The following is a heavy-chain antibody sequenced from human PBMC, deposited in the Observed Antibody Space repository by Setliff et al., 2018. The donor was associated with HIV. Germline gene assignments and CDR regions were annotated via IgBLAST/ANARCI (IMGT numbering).Heavy chain of an antibody. Sequence: GGSLRLSCAASGFTFSDYYMSWLRQAPGKGLEWVSYISRDGNTIYYADFVKGRFTISRDNAKNSLYLQLNSLRPEDTAVYYCARDKDEDYGSTSFDYWGQGTLVTVSS. V-gene: IGHV3-11*01. CDR1: GFTFSDYY. J-gene: IGHJ4*02. CDR2: ISRDGNTI. CDR3: ARDKDEDYGSTSFDY. D-gene: IGHD4-17*01.